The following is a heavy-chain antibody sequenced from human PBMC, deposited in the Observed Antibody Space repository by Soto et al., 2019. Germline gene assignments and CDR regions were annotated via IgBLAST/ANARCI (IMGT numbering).Heavy chain of an antibody. CDR3: PKGFGPYYGDSPNYFDY. Sequence: PGGSLRLSCAASGFTFSSYAMSWVRQAPGKGLEWVSAISGSGGSTYYADSVKGRFTISRDNSKNTLYLQMNSLRAEDTAVYYCPKGFGPYYGDSPNYFDYGDQEPLVTV. CDR1: GFTFSSYA. V-gene: IGHV3-23*01. J-gene: IGHJ4*02. D-gene: IGHD4-17*01. CDR2: ISGSGGST.